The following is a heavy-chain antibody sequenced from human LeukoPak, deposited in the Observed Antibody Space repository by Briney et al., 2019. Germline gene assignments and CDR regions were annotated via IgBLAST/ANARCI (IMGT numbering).Heavy chain of an antibody. CDR2: ISSSGSTI. J-gene: IGHJ6*03. V-gene: IGHV3-48*03. CDR3: ARDHTELARIKSPRYYYMDV. Sequence: GGSLRLSCAASGFTFSSYEMNWVRQAPGKGLEWVSYISSSGSTIYYADSVKGRFTISRDNAKNSLYLQMNSLRAEDTAVYYCARDHTELARIKSPRYYYMDVWGKGTTVTISS. D-gene: IGHD1-26*01. CDR1: GFTFSSYE.